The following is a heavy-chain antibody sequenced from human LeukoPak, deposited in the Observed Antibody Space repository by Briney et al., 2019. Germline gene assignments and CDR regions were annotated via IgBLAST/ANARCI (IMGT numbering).Heavy chain of an antibody. Sequence: PGGSLRLSCAASGFTFSSYSMNWVRQAPGKGLEWVSSISSGSGHIFYEDSVKGRFSISRDNAKNSLYLQMNSLRAEDTAVYYCARGGTGATRDDTFDIWGQGAMVTVSS. CDR1: GFTFSSYS. CDR3: ARGGTGATRDDTFDI. D-gene: IGHD1-7*01. V-gene: IGHV3-21*01. CDR2: ISSGSGHI. J-gene: IGHJ3*02.